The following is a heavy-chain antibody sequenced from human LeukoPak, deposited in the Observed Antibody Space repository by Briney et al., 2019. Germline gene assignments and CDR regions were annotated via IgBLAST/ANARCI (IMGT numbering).Heavy chain of an antibody. CDR1: GFTFSSYA. D-gene: IGHD5-12*01. V-gene: IGHV3-30*04. Sequence: GGSLRLSCAASGFTFSSYAMHWVRQAPGKGLEWVAVISYDGSNKYYADSVKGRFTISRDNSKNTLYLQMNSLRAEDTAVYYCAKDASLVAPFDYWGQGTLVTVSS. CDR2: ISYDGSNK. CDR3: AKDASLVAPFDY. J-gene: IGHJ4*02.